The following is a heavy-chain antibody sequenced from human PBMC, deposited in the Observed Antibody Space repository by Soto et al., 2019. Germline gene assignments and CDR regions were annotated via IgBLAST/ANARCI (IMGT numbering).Heavy chain of an antibody. CDR3: AKDYGGSDARDT. CDR1: GDSISSNNW. D-gene: IGHD5-12*01. J-gene: IGHJ3*01. CDR2: IYHTGTT. V-gene: IGHV4-4*02. Sequence: QVQLQESGPGLVKPSGTLSLTCAVSGDSISSNNWWSWVRQSPEKGLEWIGEIYHTGTTNYNPSLKGRVTISVDKSKNQFSLKLTSMTAADSAVYYCAKDYGGSDARDTWGQGTMVTVSS.